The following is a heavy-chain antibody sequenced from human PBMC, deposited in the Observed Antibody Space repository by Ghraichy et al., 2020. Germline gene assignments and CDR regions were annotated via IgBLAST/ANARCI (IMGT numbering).Heavy chain of an antibody. Sequence: ASVKVSCKASGYTFTSYGISWVRQAPGQGLEWMGWISAYNGNTNYAQKLQGRVTMTTDTSTSTAYMELRSLRSDDTAVYYCARDGPLRDFWSGYLLFDYWGQGTLVTVSS. V-gene: IGHV1-18*01. CDR1: GYTFTSYG. D-gene: IGHD3-3*01. J-gene: IGHJ4*02. CDR2: ISAYNGNT. CDR3: ARDGPLRDFWSGYLLFDY.